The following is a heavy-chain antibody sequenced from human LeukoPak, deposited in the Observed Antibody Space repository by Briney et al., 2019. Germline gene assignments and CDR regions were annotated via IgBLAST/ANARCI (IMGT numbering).Heavy chain of an antibody. CDR2: INPSGGST. CDR3: ARGYGSTSPFDY. CDR1: GYTFTSYY. Sequence: AAVKVSCKASGYTFTSYYMHWVRQAPAQGLEWMGIINPSGGSTSHAQKFQGRVTMTRDTSTSTVYMELSSLRSEDTAVYYCARGYGSTSPFDYWGQGTLVTVSS. D-gene: IGHD2-2*01. V-gene: IGHV1-46*01. J-gene: IGHJ4*02.